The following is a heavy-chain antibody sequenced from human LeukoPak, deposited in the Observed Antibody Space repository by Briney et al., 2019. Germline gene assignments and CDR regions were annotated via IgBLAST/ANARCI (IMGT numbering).Heavy chain of an antibody. CDR1: VFTVSSNY. J-gene: IGHJ4*02. V-gene: IGHV3-66*01. D-gene: IGHD3-10*01. Sequence: PGGSLRLSCAASVFTVSSNYMSWVRQAPGKGLEWVSVIYSGGSTYYADPVKGRFTISRDNSKNTLYLQVNSLRAEDTAVYYCAGGPPGDFDYWGQGTLVTVSS. CDR2: IYSGGST. CDR3: AGGPPGDFDY.